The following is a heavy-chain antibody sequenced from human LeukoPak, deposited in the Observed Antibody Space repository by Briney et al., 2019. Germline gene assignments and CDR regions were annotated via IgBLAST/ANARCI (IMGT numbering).Heavy chain of an antibody. Sequence: SVKVSCKASGGTFSSYAISWVRQAPGQGLEWMGRIIPILGIANYAQKFQGRVTITADKSTSTAYMELSSLRSEDTAVYYCASSGEKYSSGWHSIPDYWGQGTLVTVSS. D-gene: IGHD6-19*01. V-gene: IGHV1-69*04. J-gene: IGHJ4*02. CDR2: IIPILGIA. CDR3: ASSGEKYSSGWHSIPDY. CDR1: GGTFSSYA.